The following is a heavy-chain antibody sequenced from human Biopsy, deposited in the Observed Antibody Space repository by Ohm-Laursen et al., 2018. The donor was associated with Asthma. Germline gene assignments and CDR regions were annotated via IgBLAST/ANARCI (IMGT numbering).Heavy chain of an antibody. CDR2: INPNGGAT. D-gene: IGHD7-27*01. V-gene: IGHV1-2*06. J-gene: IGHJ5*02. CDR3: ARVQKSPGDRWFDP. Sequence: ASVKVSCNASAYTFIGYHLHWVRQAPGEGLEWMGRINPNGGATIYAQKFQGSVTMTRDTSISTAYIELSRLTSDDTAVYYCARVQKSPGDRWFDPWGQGTLVTVSS. CDR1: AYTFIGYH.